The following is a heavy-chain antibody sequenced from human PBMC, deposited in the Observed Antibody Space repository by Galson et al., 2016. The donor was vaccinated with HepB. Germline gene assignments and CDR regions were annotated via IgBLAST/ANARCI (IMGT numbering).Heavy chain of an antibody. Sequence: SLRLSCAASGFTFSSYAMTWVRQAPGKGLEWVSVITSGGSTYYAASVKGRFTISRDNSKNTLYLQMNSLTAEDTAVYYCARFGGSLGMDVWGQGTTVTVSS. J-gene: IGHJ6*02. V-gene: IGHV3-23*01. CDR1: GFTFSSYA. CDR3: ARFGGSLGMDV. D-gene: IGHD2-15*01. CDR2: ITSGGST.